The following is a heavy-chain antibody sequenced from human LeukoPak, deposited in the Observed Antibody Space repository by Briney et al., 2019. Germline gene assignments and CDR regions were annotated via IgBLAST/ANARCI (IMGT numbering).Heavy chain of an antibody. J-gene: IGHJ4*02. CDR1: GFTFSDFS. V-gene: IGHV3-11*01. D-gene: IGHD6-19*01. CDR3: ARAIAVADY. CDR2: ISSSGTST. Sequence: GGSLRLSCAASGFTFSDFSMSWIRQAPGKGLEWVSYISSSGTSTYYADSVKGRFTISRDNSKNTLYLQMNSLRAEDTAVYYCARAIAVADYWGQGTLVTVSS.